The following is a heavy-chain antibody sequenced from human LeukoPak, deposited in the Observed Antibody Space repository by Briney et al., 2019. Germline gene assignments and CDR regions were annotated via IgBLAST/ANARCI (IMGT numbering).Heavy chain of an antibody. CDR3: AREAPTGTYFDY. D-gene: IGHD1-7*01. V-gene: IGHV3-7*01. Sequence: GGCLRLSRAASGFTFNSYWMSWVRQAPGKGLEWVANIKQDGSEKYYVDSVKGRFTISRDDSKKTLHLQMNNMRVEDTAVYYCAREAPTGTYFDYWGRGTLVTVSS. CDR2: IKQDGSEK. CDR1: GFTFNSYW. J-gene: IGHJ4*02.